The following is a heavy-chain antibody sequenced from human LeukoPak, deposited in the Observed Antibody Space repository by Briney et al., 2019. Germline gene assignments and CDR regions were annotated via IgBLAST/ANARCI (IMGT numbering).Heavy chain of an antibody. D-gene: IGHD3-10*01. V-gene: IGHV3-21*01. CDR3: ARDAHIVRGVNPLDY. J-gene: IGHJ4*02. Sequence: PGGSLRLSCAASGFTFNSFSMNWVRQAPGKGLERVSSVSDISRHIFYSDSVRGRFTISRDNADNSVYLQMNSLRDEDTAVYYCARDAHIVRGVNPLDYWGQGTLVTVSS. CDR1: GFTFNSFS. CDR2: VSDISRHI.